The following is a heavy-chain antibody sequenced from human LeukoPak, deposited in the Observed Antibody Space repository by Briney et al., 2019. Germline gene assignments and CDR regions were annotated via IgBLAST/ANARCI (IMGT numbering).Heavy chain of an antibody. D-gene: IGHD5-18*01. Sequence: SETLSLTCTVSGASISSYYWSWIRQPAGKGLEWIGRFYTSGSTSYNPSLKSRVTMSVDTSKHQFSLKLSSVTAADTAVYYCASATSARYTYGPSGYFDYWGQGILVTASS. CDR2: FYTSGST. CDR1: GASISSYY. J-gene: IGHJ4*02. CDR3: ASATSARYTYGPSGYFDY. V-gene: IGHV4-4*07.